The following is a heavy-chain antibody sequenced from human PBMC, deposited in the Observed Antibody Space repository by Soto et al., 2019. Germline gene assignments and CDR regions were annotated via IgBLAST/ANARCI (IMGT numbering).Heavy chain of an antibody. CDR3: AREKTVGGIRLDN. CDR1: GFTFTNYP. CDR2: VSHDGINT. D-gene: IGHD1-26*01. V-gene: IGHV3-30-3*01. J-gene: IGHJ4*02. Sequence: QVQLVESGGGVVQPGRSLGLSCAASGFTFTNYPMHWVGQAPGKGLEWVAVVSHDGINTYYADSVKGRFTISKDNSKNTLYLQLNSLRTEDTAVFYCAREKTVGGIRLDNWGQGTLVTVSS.